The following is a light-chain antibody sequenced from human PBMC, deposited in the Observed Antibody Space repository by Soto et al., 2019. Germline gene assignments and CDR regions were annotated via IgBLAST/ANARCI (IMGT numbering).Light chain of an antibody. CDR2: GAS. V-gene: IGKV3-20*01. J-gene: IGKJ1*01. Sequence: ETVLTQSPGTLSLSPGERVTLSCRASQSVCNRCLAWYQQKPGQSPRLFIYGASTRATGIPDRFSGSGSGTDFTLTISRLEPEDFAVYYCQHYGTTPWTFGQGTKVGIK. CDR3: QHYGTTPWT. CDR1: QSVCNRC.